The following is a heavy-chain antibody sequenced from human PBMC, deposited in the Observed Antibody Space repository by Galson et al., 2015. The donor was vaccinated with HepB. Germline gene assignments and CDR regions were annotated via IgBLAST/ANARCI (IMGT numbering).Heavy chain of an antibody. D-gene: IGHD3-22*01. CDR3: ARFHEPYYYDSSGYY. Sequence: SLRLSCAVSGFTFSDYYMSWIRQAPGKGLEWVSYISSSGSTIYYADSVKGRFTISRDNAKNPLYLQMNSLRAEDTAVYYCARFHEPYYYDSSGYYWGQGTLVTVSS. V-gene: IGHV3-11*01. CDR2: ISSSGSTI. J-gene: IGHJ4*02. CDR1: GFTFSDYY.